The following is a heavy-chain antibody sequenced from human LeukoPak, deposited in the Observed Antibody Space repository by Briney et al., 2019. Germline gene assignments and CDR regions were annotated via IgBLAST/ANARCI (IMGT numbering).Heavy chain of an antibody. CDR3: ARGSPHYSSGYRD. Sequence: GGSLRLSCAASGFSFSSYSMNWVRQAPGKGLEWVSSISSSSSYIYYADSVKGRFTISRDNAKNSLYLQMNSLRAEDTAVYYCARGSPHYSSGYRDWGQGTLVTVSS. CDR2: ISSSSSYI. D-gene: IGHD6-19*01. J-gene: IGHJ4*02. CDR1: GFSFSSYS. V-gene: IGHV3-21*01.